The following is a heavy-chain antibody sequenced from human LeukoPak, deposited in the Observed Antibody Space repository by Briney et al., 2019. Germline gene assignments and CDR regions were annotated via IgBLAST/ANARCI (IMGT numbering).Heavy chain of an antibody. CDR3: AGTTVVTSYWYFDL. Sequence: SETLSLTCTVSGGSISSYYWSWIRQPPGKGLEWIGEIYHSGSTNYNPSLKSRVTISVDKSKNQFSLKLSSVTAADTAVYYCAGTTVVTSYWYFDLWGRGTLVTVSS. CDR2: IYHSGST. J-gene: IGHJ2*01. D-gene: IGHD4-23*01. CDR1: GGSISSYY. V-gene: IGHV4-59*12.